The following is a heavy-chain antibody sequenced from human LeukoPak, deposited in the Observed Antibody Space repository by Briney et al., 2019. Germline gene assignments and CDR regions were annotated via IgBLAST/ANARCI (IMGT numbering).Heavy chain of an antibody. J-gene: IGHJ4*02. V-gene: IGHV1-2*02. D-gene: IGHD2-15*01. CDR2: INPNSGGT. CDR3: ARGKVGLGKDDFDY. Sequence: ASVKVSCKASGYTFTGYYMHWVRQAPGQGLEWMGWINPNSGGTNYAQKFQGRVTMTRDTSISTAYTELSRLRSDDTAVYYCARGKVGLGKDDFDYWGQGTLVTVSS. CDR1: GYTFTGYY.